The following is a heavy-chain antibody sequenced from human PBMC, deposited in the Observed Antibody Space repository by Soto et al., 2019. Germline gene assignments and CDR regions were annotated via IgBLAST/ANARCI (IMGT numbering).Heavy chain of an antibody. CDR2: ISYDGSNK. Sequence: QAQLVESGGGVVQPGRSLRLSCAASGFTFSSYGMHWVRQAPGKGLEWVAVISYDGSNKYYADSVKGRFTISRDNSKNTLYLQMNSLRAEDTAVYYCAKDLRVGALFSAFDIWGQGTMVTVSS. D-gene: IGHD3-9*01. V-gene: IGHV3-30*18. CDR1: GFTFSSYG. CDR3: AKDLRVGALFSAFDI. J-gene: IGHJ3*02.